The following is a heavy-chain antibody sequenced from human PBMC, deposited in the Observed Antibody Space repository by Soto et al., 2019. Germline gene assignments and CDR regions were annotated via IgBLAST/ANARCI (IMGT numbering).Heavy chain of an antibody. CDR3: ARHDYYYDSSGYVTYYFDS. V-gene: IGHV3-48*02. Sequence: VSLRLSCAASGFTFSTYTMNGVRQAPGKGLEWVSYISTTGGIVYYADSVKGRFTISRDNAKKSLYLQMDSLRDEDTAVYYCARHDYYYDSSGYVTYYFDSWGQGALVTVSS. J-gene: IGHJ4*02. CDR2: ISTTGGIV. D-gene: IGHD3-22*01. CDR1: GFTFSTYT.